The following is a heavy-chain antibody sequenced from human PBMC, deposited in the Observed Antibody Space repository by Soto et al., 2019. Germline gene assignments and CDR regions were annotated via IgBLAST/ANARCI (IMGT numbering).Heavy chain of an antibody. CDR3: ARLGYYDFWSGINWFDP. J-gene: IGHJ5*02. V-gene: IGHV4-39*01. CDR2: IYYSGST. CDR1: GGSISSSSYY. D-gene: IGHD3-3*01. Sequence: SETLSLTCTVSGGSISSSSYYWGWIRQPPGKGLEWIGSIYYSGSTYYNPSLKSRVTISVDTSKNQFSLKLSSVTAADTAVYYCARLGYYDFWSGINWFDPWGQGTLVTVSS.